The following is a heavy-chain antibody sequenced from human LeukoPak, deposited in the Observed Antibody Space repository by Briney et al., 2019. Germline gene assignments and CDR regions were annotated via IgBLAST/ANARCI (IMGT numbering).Heavy chain of an antibody. CDR1: GFTFSSYW. CDR2: INSDGSST. Sequence: GGSLRLSCAASGFTFSSYWMHWVGQAPGKGLVWVSRINSDGSSTNYVDSVKGRFTISRDNVKNTLYLQMNSLRAEDTAVYYCVRDILLSDYGDNWGQGTLVTVSS. V-gene: IGHV3-74*01. J-gene: IGHJ4*02. CDR3: VRDILLSDYGDN. D-gene: IGHD3-9*01.